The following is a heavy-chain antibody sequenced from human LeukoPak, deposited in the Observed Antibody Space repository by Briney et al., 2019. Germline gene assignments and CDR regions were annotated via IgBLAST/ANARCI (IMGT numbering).Heavy chain of an antibody. V-gene: IGHV4-39*01. CDR3: ARLAGDYFDY. CDR2: IYYTGST. CDR1: GGSISSSSYY. D-gene: IGHD6-19*01. J-gene: IGHJ4*02. Sequence: SETLSLTCTVSGGSISSSSYYWGWIRQPPGKGLEFIGNIYYTGSTYYNPSLKSRVTISVDTSKSQFSLRLSSVTAADTAVYYCARLAGDYFDYWGQGTLVTVSS.